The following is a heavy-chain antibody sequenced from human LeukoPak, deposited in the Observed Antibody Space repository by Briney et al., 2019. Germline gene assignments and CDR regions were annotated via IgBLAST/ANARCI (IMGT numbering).Heavy chain of an antibody. CDR2: INPSGGST. CDR3: ASSIAAAGYYFDN. V-gene: IGHV1-46*01. CDR1: GYTFTSYY. Sequence: ASVKVSCKASGYTFTSYYMHWVRQAPGQGLEWMGIINPSGGSTSHAQKFQGRVTMTWDTSSNTVYMELRSEDTAVYYCASSIAAAGYYFDNWGQGTLVTVSS. D-gene: IGHD6-13*01. J-gene: IGHJ4*02.